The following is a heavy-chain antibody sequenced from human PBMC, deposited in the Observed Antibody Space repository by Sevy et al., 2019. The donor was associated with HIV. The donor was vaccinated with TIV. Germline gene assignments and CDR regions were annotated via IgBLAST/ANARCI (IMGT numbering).Heavy chain of an antibody. CDR1: GFTFSNYD. Sequence: GGSLRLSCAASGFTFSNYDMNWVRQAPGKGLEWVSSISSSSSYIYYAGSVKGRFTISRDNAKNTLHLQMNGLRAEDTAVYYCARDGGYSDHGMDVWGQGTTVTVSS. CDR3: ARDGGYSDHGMDV. D-gene: IGHD1-26*01. J-gene: IGHJ6*02. CDR2: ISSSSSYI. V-gene: IGHV3-21*01.